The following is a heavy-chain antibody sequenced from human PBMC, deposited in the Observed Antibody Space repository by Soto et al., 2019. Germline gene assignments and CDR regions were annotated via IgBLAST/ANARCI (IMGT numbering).Heavy chain of an antibody. CDR1: GGAINTGGYY. CDR3: ASAGSEYYFDS. D-gene: IGHD1-26*01. Sequence: SETLSLTCAVSGGAINTGGYYWSWIRQRPGEGLEWIGYMYYSGSTYYNPSLKSRVTISVDTSKNHFSLKLGSVTAADTAIYYCASAGSEYYFDSWGQGTLVTVSS. V-gene: IGHV4-31*11. CDR2: MYYSGST. J-gene: IGHJ4*02.